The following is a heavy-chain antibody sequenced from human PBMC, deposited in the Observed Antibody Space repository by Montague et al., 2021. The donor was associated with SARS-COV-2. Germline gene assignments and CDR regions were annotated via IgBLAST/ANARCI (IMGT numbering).Heavy chain of an antibody. J-gene: IGHJ4*02. V-gene: IGHV4-59*01. CDR3: ARGRHYYDSSGYYFDY. CDR2: IYYSGST. CDR1: GGSISSYY. Sequence: SETLSLTCTVSGGSISSYYWSWIRQPPGKGLEWIGYIYYSGSTIYNPSLKSRVTISVDTSKNQFSLKLSSVTAADTAVYYCARGRHYYDSSGYYFDYWGQGTLVTVSS. D-gene: IGHD3-22*01.